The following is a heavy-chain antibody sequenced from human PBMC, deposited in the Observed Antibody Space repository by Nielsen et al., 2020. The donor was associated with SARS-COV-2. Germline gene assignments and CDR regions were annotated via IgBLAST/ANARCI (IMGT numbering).Heavy chain of an antibody. J-gene: IGHJ4*02. CDR3: ANGPGSWDY. D-gene: IGHD1-26*01. Sequence: GGSLRLSCAASGFTFSSYAMSWVRQAPGKGLEWVSAISGSGGSTYYADSVKGRFIISRDNSKNTLYLEMNSLRADDTAVYYCANGPGSWDYWGQGTLVTVSS. CDR1: GFTFSSYA. CDR2: ISGSGGST. V-gene: IGHV3-23*01.